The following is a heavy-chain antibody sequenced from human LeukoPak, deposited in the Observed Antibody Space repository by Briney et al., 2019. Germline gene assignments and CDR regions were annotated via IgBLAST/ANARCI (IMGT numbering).Heavy chain of an antibody. CDR3: AKDLSSGSRRAY. CDR1: GFTFSSYS. Sequence: GGSLRLSCAASGFTFSSYSLNWVRQAPGKGLEWVSSISSSSSYIYYADSVKGRFTISRDNSKNTLYLQMNSLRAEDTGVYYCAKDLSSGSRRAYWGQGTLVSVSS. J-gene: IGHJ4*02. V-gene: IGHV3-21*01. D-gene: IGHD6-19*01. CDR2: ISSSSSYI.